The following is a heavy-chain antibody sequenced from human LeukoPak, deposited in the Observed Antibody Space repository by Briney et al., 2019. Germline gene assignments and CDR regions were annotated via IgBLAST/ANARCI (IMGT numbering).Heavy chain of an antibody. CDR1: GFTFSSYG. D-gene: IGHD3-10*01. J-gene: IGHJ5*02. V-gene: IGHV3-33*03. CDR2: IWYDGSNK. Sequence: GGSLRLPCAASGFTFSSYGMHWVRQAPGKGLEWVAVIWYDGSNKYFADSVKGRFTISRDNAKNSLYLQMNSLRAEDTAVYYCASLITMAPAWFDPWGQGTLVTVSS. CDR3: ASLITMAPAWFDP.